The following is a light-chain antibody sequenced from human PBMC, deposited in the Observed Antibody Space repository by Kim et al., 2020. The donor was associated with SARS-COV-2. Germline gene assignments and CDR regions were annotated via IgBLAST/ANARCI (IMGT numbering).Light chain of an antibody. Sequence: QSVLTQPPSMSAAPGQKVTISCSGSTFSTGNTYVSWYQQFPGTAPKLLIYDNNNRLSGIPDRFSGSKSGTSANLDITGLQTGDEADYYCETWDTSLSAGVFGGGTQLTVL. CDR1: TFSTGNTY. J-gene: IGLJ2*01. CDR2: DNN. CDR3: ETWDTSLSAGV. V-gene: IGLV1-51*01.